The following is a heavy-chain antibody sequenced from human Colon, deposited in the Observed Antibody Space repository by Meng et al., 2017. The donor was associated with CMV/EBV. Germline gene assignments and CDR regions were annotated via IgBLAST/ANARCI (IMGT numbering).Heavy chain of an antibody. CDR2: IHYDGTEK. V-gene: IGHV3-30*02. CDR3: AKDVGGPARFFDQ. Sequence: GESLKISCAASGFTFTTTAMHWVRQAPGKGLEWVAFIHYDGTEKYSGDSVKGRLTISRDNSRNTLYLQMNSLRVDDTAVYYCAKDVGGPARFFDQWGQGTLVTVSS. J-gene: IGHJ4*02. D-gene: IGHD2-2*01. CDR1: GFTFTTTA.